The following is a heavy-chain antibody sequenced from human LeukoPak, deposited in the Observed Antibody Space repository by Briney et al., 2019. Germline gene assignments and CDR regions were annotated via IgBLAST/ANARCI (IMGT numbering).Heavy chain of an antibody. CDR3: ARRKSSGCYGMDV. V-gene: IGHV4-34*01. CDR1: GWSFSYYY. CDR2: INHSGIT. Sequence: SETLSLTCAVYGWSFSYYYWSWIRQPPGKGLEWIGEINHSGITNYNPSLKSRVTISADTSKNQFSLKLNSVTPEDTAVYYCARRKSSGCYGMDVWGQGTTVTVSS. D-gene: IGHD6-19*01. J-gene: IGHJ6*02.